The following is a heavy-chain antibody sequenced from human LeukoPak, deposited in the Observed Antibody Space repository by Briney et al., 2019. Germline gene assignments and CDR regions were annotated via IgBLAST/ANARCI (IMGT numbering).Heavy chain of an antibody. J-gene: IGHJ4*02. D-gene: IGHD6-13*01. CDR1: GFSISTYG. CDR2: LWYDGVNT. V-gene: IGHV3-33*01. CDR3: ARAQDSSSWYLDS. Sequence: GGSLRLSCAASGFSISTYGMHWVRQAPGKGLEWVAVLWYDGVNTYYADSVKGRSTIPRDNSKNTLYLQMNSLRAEDAAVYYCARAQDSSSWYLDSWGQGTLVTVSS.